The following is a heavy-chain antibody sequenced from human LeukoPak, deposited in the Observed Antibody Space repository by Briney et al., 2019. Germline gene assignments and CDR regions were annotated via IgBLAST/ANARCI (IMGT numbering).Heavy chain of an antibody. V-gene: IGHV3-30-3*01. CDR2: ISYDGSNK. J-gene: IGHJ4*02. CDR1: GFTFSSYA. D-gene: IGHD2-2*01. Sequence: PGGSLRLSCAASGFTFSSYAMHWVRQAPGKGLEWVAVISYDGSNKYFADSVKGRFTISRDNSKNTLYLQMNSLRAEDTAVYYCAKDEVSSTSCVDYWGQGTLVTVSS. CDR3: AKDEVSSTSCVDY.